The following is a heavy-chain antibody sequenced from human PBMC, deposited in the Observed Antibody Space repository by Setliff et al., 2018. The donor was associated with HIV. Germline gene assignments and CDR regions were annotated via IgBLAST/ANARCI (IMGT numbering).Heavy chain of an antibody. CDR1: GGSFSGYY. Sequence: SETLSLTCAVYGGSFSGYYWSWIRQPPGKGLEWIGEINHSGSTIYNPSLKSRVTMSVDSSKNQFSLRLSSVTAADTAVYYCARTQPDTIFGVVIFDCWGQGKMVTVSS. CDR3: ARTQPDTIFGVVIFDC. V-gene: IGHV4-34*01. J-gene: IGHJ4*02. D-gene: IGHD3-3*01. CDR2: INHSGST.